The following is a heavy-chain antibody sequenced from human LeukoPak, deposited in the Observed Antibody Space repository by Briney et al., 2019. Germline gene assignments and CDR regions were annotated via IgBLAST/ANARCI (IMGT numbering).Heavy chain of an antibody. CDR3: ARGYYDFWSGRVNYFDY. D-gene: IGHD3-3*01. J-gene: IGHJ4*02. Sequence: GGSLRLSCAASGFTFSSYWMSWVRQAPGKGLEWVANIKQDGSEKYYVDSVKGRFTISRDNAKNSLYLQMNSLRAEDTAVYYCARGYYDFWSGRVNYFDYWGQGTLVTVSS. V-gene: IGHV3-7*01. CDR1: GFTFSSYW. CDR2: IKQDGSEK.